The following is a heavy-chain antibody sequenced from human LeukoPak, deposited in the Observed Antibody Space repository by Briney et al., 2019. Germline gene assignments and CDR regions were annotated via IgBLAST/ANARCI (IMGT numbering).Heavy chain of an antibody. V-gene: IGHV4-59*01. CDR1: GGSISSYY. CDR3: ARASGSSWPEYFQH. D-gene: IGHD6-13*01. CDR2: IYYSGST. Sequence: PSETPSLTCTVSGGSISSYYWSWIRQPPGKGLEWIGYIYYSGSTNYNPSLKSRVTISVDTSKNQFSLKLSSVTAADTAVYYCARASGSSWPEYFQHWGQGTLVTVSS. J-gene: IGHJ1*01.